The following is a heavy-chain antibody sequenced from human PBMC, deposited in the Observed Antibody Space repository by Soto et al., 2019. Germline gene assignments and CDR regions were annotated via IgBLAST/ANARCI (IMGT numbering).Heavy chain of an antibody. D-gene: IGHD3-3*01. CDR3: ARIASLPRRSGYHYYGMDV. CDR1: GFSLSNARMG. J-gene: IGHJ6*02. V-gene: IGHV2-26*01. Sequence: SGPTLVNPTETLTLTCTVSGFSLSNARMGVSWIRQPPGKALEWLAHIFSNDEKSYSTSLKSRLTISKDTSKSQVVLTMTNMDPVDTATYYCARIASLPRRSGYHYYGMDVWGQGTTVTVSS. CDR2: IFSNDEK.